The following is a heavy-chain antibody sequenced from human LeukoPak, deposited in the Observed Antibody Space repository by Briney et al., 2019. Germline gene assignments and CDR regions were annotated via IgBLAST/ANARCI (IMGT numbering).Heavy chain of an antibody. CDR2: VSSSGTTT. V-gene: IGHV3-48*02. CDR3: ARADRDGNKRFLD. D-gene: IGHD5-24*01. CDR1: GFTFSSYS. J-gene: IGHJ4*02. Sequence: GGSLKLSCAASGFTFSSYSVIWARQAPGKGLEWVSYVSSSGTTTYYADSVKGRFTISRDNGNNLVSLQMNSLRYEDTAVYYCARADRDGNKRFLDWGQGTLVTVSS.